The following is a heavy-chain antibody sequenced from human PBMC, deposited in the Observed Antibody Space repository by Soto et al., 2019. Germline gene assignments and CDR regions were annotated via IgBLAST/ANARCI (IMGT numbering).Heavy chain of an antibody. V-gene: IGHV3-30*14. CDR1: GFTFSSYA. CDR2: ISYDGSNK. CDR3: ARGGYSGYDFDY. J-gene: IGHJ4*02. Sequence: GGSLRLSCAASGFTFSSYAMHWVRQAPGKGLEWVAVISYDGSNKYYADSVKGRFTISRHNSKNTLYLQMNSLRAEDTAVYYCARGGYSGYDFDYWGQGTLVTVSS. D-gene: IGHD5-12*01.